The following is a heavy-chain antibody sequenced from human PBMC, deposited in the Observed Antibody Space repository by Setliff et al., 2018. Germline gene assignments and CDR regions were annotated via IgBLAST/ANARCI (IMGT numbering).Heavy chain of an antibody. V-gene: IGHV4-34*01. CDR1: GGSFSGYY. J-gene: IGHJ6*02. CDR3: ARGGLNEGWGSYRFEGYYYYGMDV. Sequence: LSLTCAVYGGSFSGYYWSWIRQPPGKGLEWIGEINHRGSTNYNPSLKSRVTISVDTSKNQFSLKLSSVTAADTAVYYCARGGLNEGWGSYRFEGYYYYGMDVWGQGTTVTVSS. D-gene: IGHD3-16*02. CDR2: INHRGST.